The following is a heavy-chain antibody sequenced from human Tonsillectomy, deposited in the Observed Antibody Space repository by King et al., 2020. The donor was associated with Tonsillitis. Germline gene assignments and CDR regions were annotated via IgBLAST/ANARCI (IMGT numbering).Heavy chain of an antibody. CDR1: GYTFTGYY. CDR3: ARDLLEAVAVYFFAY. D-gene: IGHD6-19*01. V-gene: IGHV1-2*04. Sequence: VQLVESGAEVKKPGASVKVSCTASGYTFTGYYMHWLRQAPGHGLEWMGWINPNSGDTNYAQKFQGSVTMTRDTSIGTAYMELNSLTSDDTAVYYCARDLLEAVAVYFFAYWGQGTLVTVSS. CDR2: INPNSGDT. J-gene: IGHJ4*02.